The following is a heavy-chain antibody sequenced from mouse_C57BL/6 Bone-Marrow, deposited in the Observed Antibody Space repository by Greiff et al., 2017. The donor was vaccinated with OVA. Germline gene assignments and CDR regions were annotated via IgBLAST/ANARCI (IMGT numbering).Heavy chain of an antibody. Sequence: VQLKQPGAELVMPGASVKLSCKASGYTFTSYWMHWVKQRPGQGLEWIGEIDPSDSYTNYNQKFKGKSTLTVDKSSSTAYMQLSSLTSEDSAVYYCARCIDYAMDYWGQGTSVTVSS. V-gene: IGHV1-69*01. CDR1: GYTFTSYW. CDR3: ARCIDYAMDY. CDR2: IDPSDSYT. J-gene: IGHJ4*01.